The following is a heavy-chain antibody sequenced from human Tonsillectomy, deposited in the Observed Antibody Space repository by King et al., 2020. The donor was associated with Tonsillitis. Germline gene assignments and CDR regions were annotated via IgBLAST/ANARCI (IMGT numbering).Heavy chain of an antibody. D-gene: IGHD2-2*01. J-gene: IGHJ3*02. CDR1: GFSLSTSGMS. CDR3: VYREVERGDFDI. Sequence: TLKESGLTLVKPTETVTLTCTFSGFSLSTSGMSVGWIRQPPGKALEWLALIYWDDDKRYSPSLKSRLSITKDTSKNQVVLTMTNMDPVDTATYHCVYREVERGDFDIWGQGNMVTVPS. V-gene: IGHV2-5*02. CDR2: IYWDDDK.